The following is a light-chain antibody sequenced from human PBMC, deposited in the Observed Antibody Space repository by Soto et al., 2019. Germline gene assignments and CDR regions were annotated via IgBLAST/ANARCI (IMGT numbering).Light chain of an antibody. CDR2: DAS. CDR1: QTVYRY. J-gene: IGKJ5*01. Sequence: EIVLTQSPATLSLSPGERATLSCRASQTVYRYLAWYQQKPGQAPRLLIYDASNRATGIPARLSGSGSGTDFTLTVSSVEPEDIAVYCYQQRSEWPITFGQGTPLEIK. V-gene: IGKV3-11*01. CDR3: QQRSEWPIT.